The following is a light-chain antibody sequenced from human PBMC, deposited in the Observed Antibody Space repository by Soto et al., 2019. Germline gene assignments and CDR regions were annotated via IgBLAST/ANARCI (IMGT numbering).Light chain of an antibody. Sequence: QSALTQPASVSGSPGQSITISCTGTNSDVGNYNFVSWYQRHPGEAPKLIIHGVTNRPSGVSNRFSGSKSGNTASLTISGLQAEDEADYFCTSYTSSTALHVVFGGGTKLTVL. CDR2: GVT. CDR3: TSYTSSTALHVV. CDR1: NSDVGNYNF. J-gene: IGLJ2*01. V-gene: IGLV2-14*03.